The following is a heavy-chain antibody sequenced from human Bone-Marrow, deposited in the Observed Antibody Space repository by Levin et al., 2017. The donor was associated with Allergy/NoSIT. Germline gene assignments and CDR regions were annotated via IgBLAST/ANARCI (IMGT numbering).Heavy chain of an antibody. CDR3: ARLQPEYYYGMDV. CDR1: GFSVSSNY. D-gene: IGHD3-10*01. V-gene: IGHV3-53*01. J-gene: IGHJ6*02. CDR2: IYSGGNT. Sequence: GGSLRLSCAASGFSVSSNYMSWVRQAPGKGLEWVSAIYSGGNTYYADSVKGRFILSRDNSKNTLYMQMNSLRGEDTAVYYCARLQPEYYYGMDVWGQGTTVTVSS.